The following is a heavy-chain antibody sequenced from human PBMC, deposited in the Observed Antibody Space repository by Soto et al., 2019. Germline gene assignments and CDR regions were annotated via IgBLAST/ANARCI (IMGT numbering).Heavy chain of an antibody. CDR1: GFTFSSYG. V-gene: IGHV3-33*01. Sequence: GGSLRLSCAASGFTFSSYGMHWVRQAPGKGLEWVAVIWYDGGNKYYADSVKSRFTISRDNSKNTLYLQMNSLRAEDTAVYYCAREWSGSGTPLGYYGMDVWGQGTTVTVSS. CDR2: IWYDGGNK. J-gene: IGHJ6*02. D-gene: IGHD3-10*01. CDR3: AREWSGSGTPLGYYGMDV.